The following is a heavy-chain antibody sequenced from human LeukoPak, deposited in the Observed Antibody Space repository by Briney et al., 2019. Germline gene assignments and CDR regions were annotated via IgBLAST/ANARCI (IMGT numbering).Heavy chain of an antibody. Sequence: GSLRLSCAASGFTFSAYWMHWVRQAPGKGLVWVSRIKSDGSSTSYADSVKGRFTISRDNAKNALYLQMNSLRAEDTAMYYCTKSDWFDPWGQGTLVTVSS. CDR2: IKSDGSST. CDR3: TKSDWFDP. CDR1: GFTFSAYW. J-gene: IGHJ5*02. V-gene: IGHV3-74*01.